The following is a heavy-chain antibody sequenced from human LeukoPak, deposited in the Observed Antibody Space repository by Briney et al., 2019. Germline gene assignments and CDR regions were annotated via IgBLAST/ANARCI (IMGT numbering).Heavy chain of an antibody. V-gene: IGHV3-30*18. Sequence: GGSLRLSCAASGFTFSGYGMHWVRQAPGKGLEWVAAISYDGSNKYYADSVKGRFTISRDNSKNTLYLQMNSLRAEDTAVYYCAKDLRSSGWFGPLDYWGQGTLVTVSS. D-gene: IGHD6-19*01. CDR1: GFTFSGYG. CDR3: AKDLRSSGWFGPLDY. CDR2: ISYDGSNK. J-gene: IGHJ4*02.